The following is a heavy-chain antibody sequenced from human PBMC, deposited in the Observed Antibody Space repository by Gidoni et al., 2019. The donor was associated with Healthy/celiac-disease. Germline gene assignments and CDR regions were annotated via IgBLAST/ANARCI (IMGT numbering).Heavy chain of an antibody. D-gene: IGHD3-16*01. CDR2: IIPIFGTA. V-gene: IGHV1-69*01. CDR1: GGTFSSYA. CDR3: ARDVGLHLGELDVYYFDY. Sequence: QVQLVQSGAEVKKPGSSVKVSCKASGGTFSSYAISWVRQAPGQGLEWMGGIIPIFGTANYAQKFQGRVTITADESTSTAYMELSSLRSEDTAVYYCARDVGLHLGELDVYYFDYWGQGTLVTVSS. J-gene: IGHJ4*02.